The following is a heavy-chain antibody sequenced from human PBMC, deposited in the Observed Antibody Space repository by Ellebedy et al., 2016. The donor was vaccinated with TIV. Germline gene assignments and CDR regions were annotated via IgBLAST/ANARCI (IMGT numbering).Heavy chain of an antibody. CDR3: AKDLAVTPPANGYLDF. J-gene: IGHJ4*02. V-gene: IGHV3-23*01. CDR1: GFTFTNYP. Sequence: PGGSLRLSCAASGFTFTNYPMTWVRRASGKGLEWVSTISGSALSTYYTDSVKGRFTISRDNSRNTLYLQMNSLRAEDSAIYYCAKDLAVTPPANGYLDFWGQGTLITVSS. CDR2: ISGSALST. D-gene: IGHD2-2*01.